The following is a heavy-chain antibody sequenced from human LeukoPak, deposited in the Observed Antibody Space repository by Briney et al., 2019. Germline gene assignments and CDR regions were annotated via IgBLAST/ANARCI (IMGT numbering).Heavy chain of an antibody. J-gene: IGHJ6*03. CDR3: ARVRGSSGSYEYYHYMDV. Sequence: SETLSLTCTVSGGSVSSSRYYWSWIRQPAGKGLEWIGRIYTSGSTNYNPSLKSRVTMSVDTSKKQFSLKLSSVTAADTAVYYCARVRGSSGSYEYYHYMDVWGKGTTVTISS. CDR1: GGSVSSSRYY. CDR2: IYTSGST. V-gene: IGHV4-61*02. D-gene: IGHD1-26*01.